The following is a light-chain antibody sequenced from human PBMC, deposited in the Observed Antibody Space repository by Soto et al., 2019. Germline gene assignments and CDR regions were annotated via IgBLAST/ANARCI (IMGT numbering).Light chain of an antibody. CDR3: CSYAGSTTWV. CDR2: EGS. J-gene: IGLJ3*02. V-gene: IGLV2-23*01. Sequence: QAVQTQPASVSGSPGQSITISCTGTSTDVGSYALVSWYQHHPCKAPKLIIYEGSKRPSGVSNRFSGSKSGNTASLTISGLQAEDEADYYCCSYAGSTTWVFGGGTKLTVL. CDR1: STDVGSYAL.